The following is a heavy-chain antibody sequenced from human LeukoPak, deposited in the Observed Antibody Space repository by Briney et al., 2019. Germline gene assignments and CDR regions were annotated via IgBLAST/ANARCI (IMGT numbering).Heavy chain of an antibody. J-gene: IGHJ4*02. CDR2: VYYSGST. CDR1: GGSISSRSYY. V-gene: IGHV4-39*01. Sequence: PSETLSLTCTVSGGSISSRSYYWDWIRQPPGKGLEWIGSVYYSGSTYYNPSLKSRVTISVDTSKNQFSLKLSSVTAADTAVYYCARSGSSSGYLFDYWGQGTLVTVSS. CDR3: ARSGSSSGYLFDY. D-gene: IGHD3-22*01.